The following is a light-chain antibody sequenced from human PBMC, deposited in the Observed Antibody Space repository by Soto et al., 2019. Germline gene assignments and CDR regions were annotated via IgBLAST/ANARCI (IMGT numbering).Light chain of an antibody. CDR1: SGNIGAGYD. CDR2: NND. Sequence: QSVLTQPPSVSGAPGQSVTISCTGTSGNIGAGYDVHWYQQPPGSTPKLHIYNNDNRPSGVPDRFSGFKSGASASLTITGLQAEDEADYYCHSYDSSLGGARVFGGGTQLTVL. V-gene: IGLV1-40*01. CDR3: HSYDSSLGGARV. J-gene: IGLJ2*01.